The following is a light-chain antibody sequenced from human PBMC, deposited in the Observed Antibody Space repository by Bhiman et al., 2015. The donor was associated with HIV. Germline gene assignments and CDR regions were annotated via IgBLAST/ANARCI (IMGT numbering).Light chain of an antibody. V-gene: IGLV1-47*01. J-gene: IGLJ2*01. CDR3: ATWDDSLSAVI. CDR2: RNN. CDR1: SSNIGSNT. Sequence: LTQPPSASGSPGQRVTISCSGSSSNIGSNTVNWYHHVPGTTPKVLIYRNNQRPSGVPDRFSGFRSGTSASLAISGLRSEDEADYYCATWDDSLSAVIFGGGTKLTVL.